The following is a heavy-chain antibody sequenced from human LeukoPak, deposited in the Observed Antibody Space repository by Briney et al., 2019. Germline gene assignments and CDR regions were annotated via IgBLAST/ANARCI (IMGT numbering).Heavy chain of an antibody. CDR3: ARRTRGYYYYGMDV. CDR2: INHSGST. J-gene: IGHJ6*02. CDR1: CGSFSGYY. Sequence: TSETLSLTCAVYCGSFSGYYWSWIRQPPGKGLEWIGEINHSGSTNYHPSLKSRVTISVDTSKNQFSLKLGYVTAADTAVYYCARRTRGYYYYGMDVWGQGTTVTVSS. V-gene: IGHV4-34*01. D-gene: IGHD6-6*01.